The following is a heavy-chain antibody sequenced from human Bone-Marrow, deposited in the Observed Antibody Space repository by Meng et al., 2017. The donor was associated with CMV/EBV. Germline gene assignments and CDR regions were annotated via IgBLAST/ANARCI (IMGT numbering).Heavy chain of an antibody. CDR1: GFTFSNNV. V-gene: IGHV3-30*18. CDR2: TSYDGSGK. CDR3: AKDLRGYSYGLDY. Sequence: AASGFTFSNNVMHWVRQAPGKGLEWVAFTSYDGSGKYYAESVKGRFTISRDNSKNTLYLQMNSLRGEDTAVYYCAKDLRGYSYGLDYWGQGALVTVSS. J-gene: IGHJ4*02. D-gene: IGHD5-18*01.